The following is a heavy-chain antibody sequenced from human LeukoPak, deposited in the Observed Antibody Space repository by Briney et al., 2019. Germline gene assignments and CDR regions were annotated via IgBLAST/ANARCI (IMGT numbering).Heavy chain of an antibody. CDR1: GASITTYY. V-gene: IGHV4-59*01. J-gene: IGHJ4*02. D-gene: IGHD4-17*01. Sequence: SETLTLTCTISGASITTYYWSWIRQPPGKGLEWIADISYSGGTNYNPSRKSRVTISVDTSKNQFSLKLSSVTAADTAVYFCARGPVTTGYFAYWRQGTLVSVS. CDR2: ISYSGGT. CDR3: ARGPVTTGYFAY.